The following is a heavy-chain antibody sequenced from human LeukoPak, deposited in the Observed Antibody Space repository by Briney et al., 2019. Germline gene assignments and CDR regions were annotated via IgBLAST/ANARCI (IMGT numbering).Heavy chain of an antibody. CDR2: INTNSGGT. V-gene: IGHV1-2*02. Sequence: GASVKVSCKTSGYTFTDYYIHWVRQAPGQGLEWMGWINTNSGGTNYAQKFQGRVTMTRDTSISTAYMDQSSLTSDDTAVYYCARNLVGPTDVDYWGQGTPVTVSA. J-gene: IGHJ4*02. CDR1: GYTFTDYY. CDR3: ARNLVGPTDVDY. D-gene: IGHD1-26*01.